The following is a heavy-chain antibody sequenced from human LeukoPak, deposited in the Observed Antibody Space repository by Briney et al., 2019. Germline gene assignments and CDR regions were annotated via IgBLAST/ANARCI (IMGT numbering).Heavy chain of an antibody. Sequence: SETLSLTCTVSGGSISSSSYYWGWIRQPPGKGLEWIGSIYYSGSTYYNPSLKSRVTISVDKSKNQFSLKLSSVTAADTAVYYCAREGSGSFDYWGQGTLVTVSS. V-gene: IGHV4-39*07. CDR2: IYYSGST. CDR1: GGSISSSSYY. CDR3: AREGSGSFDY. J-gene: IGHJ4*02. D-gene: IGHD1-26*01.